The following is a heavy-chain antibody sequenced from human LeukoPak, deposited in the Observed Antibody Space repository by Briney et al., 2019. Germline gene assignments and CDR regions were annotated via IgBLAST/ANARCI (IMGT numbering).Heavy chain of an antibody. V-gene: IGHV4-4*02. D-gene: IGHD1-26*01. CDR1: GGPISSTNW. J-gene: IGHJ3*02. Sequence: PSETLSLTCAVSGGPISSTNWWSWVRQPPGKGMELIGEFYHSGSTNYNPSLRSRITISVDKSKDQFSLRLSSVTAADTAVYYCARKIGSSGAFDIWGQGTMVTVSS. CDR2: FYHSGST. CDR3: ARKIGSSGAFDI.